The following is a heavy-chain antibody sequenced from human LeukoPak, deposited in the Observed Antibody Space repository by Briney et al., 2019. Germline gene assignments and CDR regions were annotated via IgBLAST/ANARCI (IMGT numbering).Heavy chain of an antibody. Sequence: SETLSLTCSVSRMSITSRHYWGWIRQPPGKGLEWIGSTSHSDSPYYNPSLESRVTISLDTSRNQFSLKLTSVTAADTAVYYCARAEEGSSWYRFGAFDIWGQGTMVTVSS. J-gene: IGHJ3*02. D-gene: IGHD6-13*01. CDR1: RMSITSRHY. CDR2: TSHSDSP. CDR3: ARAEEGSSWYRFGAFDI. V-gene: IGHV4-38-2*02.